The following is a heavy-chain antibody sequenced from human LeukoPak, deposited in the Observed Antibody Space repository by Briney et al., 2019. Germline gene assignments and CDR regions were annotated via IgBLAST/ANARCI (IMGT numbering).Heavy chain of an antibody. J-gene: IGHJ4*02. V-gene: IGHV4-34*01. CDR1: GGSFSGYY. CDR2: INHSGST. D-gene: IGHD6-19*01. CDR3: ARGLAVASFGIDY. Sequence: SETLSLTCAVYGGSFSGYYWSWIRQPPGKGLEWIGEINHSGSTNYNPSLKSRVTISVDTSKNQFSLKLSSVTAADTAVYYCARGLAVASFGIDYWGQGTLVTVSS.